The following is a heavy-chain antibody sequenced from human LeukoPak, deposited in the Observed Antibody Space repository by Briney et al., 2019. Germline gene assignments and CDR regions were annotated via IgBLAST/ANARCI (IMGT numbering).Heavy chain of an antibody. V-gene: IGHV4-59*01. CDR3: ARSYDTNFDY. J-gene: IGHJ4*02. Sequence: PSETLSLTCTVSGCSIRSYYWRWIRQPPGKGLEWIGYIYFSGSTSYNPSLKSRVTISVDRWKNQFSLKLSSVAAADTPVYYCARSYDTNFDYWGQGTLVTVSS. D-gene: IGHD3-3*01. CDR2: IYFSGST. CDR1: GCSIRSYY.